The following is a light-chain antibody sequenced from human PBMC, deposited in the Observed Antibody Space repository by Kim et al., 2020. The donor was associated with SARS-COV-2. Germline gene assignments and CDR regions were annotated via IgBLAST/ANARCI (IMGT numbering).Light chain of an antibody. CDR2: LVS. V-gene: IGKV2-28*01. J-gene: IGKJ2*01. CDR3: MQSLQSPPT. CDR1: QSLLHSNGYNY. Sequence: DIVMTQSPLSLPVTLGEPASISCRSSQSLLHSNGYNYLDWYLQRPGQSPQLLMYLVSNRASGVPDRFSGSGSGTDFILKISRVEAEDFGVYYCMQSLQSPPTFGQGTKLEIK.